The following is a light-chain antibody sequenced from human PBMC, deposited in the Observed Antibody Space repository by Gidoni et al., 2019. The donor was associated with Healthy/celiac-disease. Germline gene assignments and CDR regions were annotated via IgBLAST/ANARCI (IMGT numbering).Light chain of an antibody. CDR1: QDISNY. J-gene: IGKJ3*01. V-gene: IGKV1-33*01. CDR3: QQYDNFLT. CDR2: DAS. Sequence: DLQLTQSPSSLSASVGDRVTITCQASQDISNYLNWYQQKPGKAPKLLIYDASNLETGVPSRFSGSGPGTDFTFTISSLQPEDIATYYCQQYDNFLTFGPXTKVDIK.